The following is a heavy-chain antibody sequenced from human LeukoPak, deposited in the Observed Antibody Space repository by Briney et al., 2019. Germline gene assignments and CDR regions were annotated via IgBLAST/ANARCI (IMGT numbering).Heavy chain of an antibody. D-gene: IGHD6-13*01. Sequence: SETLSLTCTVSGGSISSSSYYWGWIRQPPGKGLEWIGSIYYSGSTYYNPSLKSRVTISVDTSKNQFSLKLSSVTAADTAVYYCARGSSSWYSNNWFAPWGQGTLVTVSS. CDR3: ARGSSSWYSNNWFAP. CDR2: IYYSGST. J-gene: IGHJ5*02. CDR1: GGSISSSSYY. V-gene: IGHV4-39*01.